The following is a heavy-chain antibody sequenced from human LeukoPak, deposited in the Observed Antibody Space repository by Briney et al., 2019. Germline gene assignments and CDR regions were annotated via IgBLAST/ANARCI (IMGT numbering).Heavy chain of an antibody. CDR1: EDTSTYYH. Sequence: ASVKVSCKASEDTSTYYHIHWVRQAPGQGVEWMGAVYATGGTTINTQNFQGRVTMTRDTSTGTVYMELSSLRFEDTAMYYCATEAPRSYYFDYWGQGILVTVSS. CDR3: ATEAPRSYYFDY. CDR2: VYATGGTT. V-gene: IGHV1-46*01. J-gene: IGHJ4*02.